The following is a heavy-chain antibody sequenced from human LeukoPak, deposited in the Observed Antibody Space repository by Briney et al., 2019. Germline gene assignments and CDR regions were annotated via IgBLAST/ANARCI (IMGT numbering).Heavy chain of an antibody. V-gene: IGHV3-30*07. J-gene: IGHJ6*02. D-gene: IGHD2/OR15-2a*01. Sequence: PGGSLRLSCAASGFTFSTYAIHWVRQAPGKGLEWVAVISYDGSNKYYADSMKGRFNISRDNAKNSLYLQMDSLTADDTAVYFCTRDFSYYGMDVWGQGTTVTVSS. CDR1: GFTFSTYA. CDR3: TRDFSYYGMDV. CDR2: ISYDGSNK.